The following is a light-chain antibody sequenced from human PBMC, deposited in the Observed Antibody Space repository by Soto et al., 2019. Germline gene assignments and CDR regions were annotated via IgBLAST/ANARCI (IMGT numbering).Light chain of an antibody. CDR2: KAS. J-gene: IGKJ5*01. Sequence: DIHLTQSPSSLSASVGYIFTITCRASQTISSWLAWYQQKPGKAPKPLIYKASTLKSGVPSRLRGSGSGTDLTLTISSLQTEDFASYYCQKLDTYPLTFGHGTRLEI. V-gene: IGKV1-5*03. CDR1: QTISSW. CDR3: QKLDTYPLT.